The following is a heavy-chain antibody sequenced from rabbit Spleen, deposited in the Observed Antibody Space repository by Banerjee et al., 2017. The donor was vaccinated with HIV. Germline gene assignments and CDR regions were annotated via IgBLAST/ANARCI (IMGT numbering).Heavy chain of an antibody. CDR2: IPTGSSDST. CDR1: GFDFSSNE. J-gene: IGHJ4*01. V-gene: IGHV1S45*01. CDR3: ARDGHVGGGYAFFDL. Sequence: QEQVVESGGDLVKPGASLTLTCTASGFDFSSNEMCWVRQAPGKGLEWIGCIPTGSSDSTWYASWAKGRFTISKASSTTVTLKMTSLTVADTATYFCARDGHVGGGYAFFDLWGPGTLVTVS. D-gene: IGHD6-1*01.